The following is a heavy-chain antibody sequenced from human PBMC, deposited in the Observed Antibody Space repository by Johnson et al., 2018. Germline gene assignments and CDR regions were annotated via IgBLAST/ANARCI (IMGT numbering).Heavy chain of an antibody. CDR1: GFTFSTYS. D-gene: IGHD1-26*01. J-gene: IGHJ3*02. V-gene: IGHV3-30*03. CDR3: ARDKWDLTNDAFDI. Sequence: QVQLVQSGGGVVQPGMSXRLSCAASGFTFSTYSIHWVRQAPDKGLEWVSVISYDGYSRYYADSVKGRFTISRDNSKNTLYLQMNSRRAEDTAVYFCARDKWDLTNDAFDIWGQGTMVIVSS. CDR2: ISYDGYSR.